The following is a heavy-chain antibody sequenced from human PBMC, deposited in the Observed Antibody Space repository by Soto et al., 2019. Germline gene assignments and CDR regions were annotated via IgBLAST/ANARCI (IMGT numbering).Heavy chain of an antibody. CDR3: AGGGGNFDY. CDR2: IYYSGST. J-gene: IGHJ4*02. CDR1: GGSISSYY. Sequence: QVQLQESGPGLVKPSETLSLTCTVSGGSISSYYWSWIRQPPGKGLEWIGYIYYSGSTNYNPSLKSRVTISVDTSKNQFSLKLSSVTAADTAVYYCAGGGGNFDYWGQGTLVTVSS. V-gene: IGHV4-59*01.